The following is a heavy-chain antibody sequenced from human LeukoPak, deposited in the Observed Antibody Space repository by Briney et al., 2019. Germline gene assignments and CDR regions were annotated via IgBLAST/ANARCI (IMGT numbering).Heavy chain of an antibody. CDR2: ISWNSGSI. D-gene: IGHD6-13*01. J-gene: IGHJ5*02. CDR1: GFTFDDYA. Sequence: PGRSLRLSCAASGFTFDDYAMHWVRQAPGKGLEWVSGISWNSGSIGYADSVKGRFTISRDNATNSLYLQMNSLRAEDTALYYCAKAYSWYYNNWFDPWGQGTLVTVSS. V-gene: IGHV3-9*01. CDR3: AKAYSWYYNNWFDP.